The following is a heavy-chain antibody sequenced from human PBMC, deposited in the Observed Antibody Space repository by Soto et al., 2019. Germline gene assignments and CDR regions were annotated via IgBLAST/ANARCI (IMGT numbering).Heavy chain of an antibody. V-gene: IGHV1-69*01. Sequence: QVQLVQSGAEVKKPGSSVKVSCKASGGTFSSYAISWVRPAPGQGLEWRGGIIPIFGTANYAQKFQGRVTITAEESPSKADMELSSLRSEETAVYYCARENYYGSGSPFDYWGQGTLVNVSS. CDR3: ARENYYGSGSPFDY. CDR1: GGTFSSYA. CDR2: IIPIFGTA. D-gene: IGHD3-10*01. J-gene: IGHJ4*02.